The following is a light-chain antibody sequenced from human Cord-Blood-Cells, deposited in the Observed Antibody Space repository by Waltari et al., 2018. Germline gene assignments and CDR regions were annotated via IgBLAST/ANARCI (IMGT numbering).Light chain of an antibody. Sequence: IGLTQSPASLAVSLGERATINCKSSQSVLYSSNNKNYLAWHKQKPGQPPDLHIYWASTRESGVPDRFSGSGSGTDFTLTISILQAEDVAVYYCQQYYSTWTFGQGTKVEIK. J-gene: IGKJ1*01. CDR2: WAS. CDR3: QQYYSTWT. CDR1: QSVLYSSNNKNY. V-gene: IGKV4-1*01.